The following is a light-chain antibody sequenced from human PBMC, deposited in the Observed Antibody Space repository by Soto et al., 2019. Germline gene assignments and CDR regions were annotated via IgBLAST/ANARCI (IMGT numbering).Light chain of an antibody. CDR1: QSVINY. CDR3: QQRANWPLT. Sequence: EIVLTQSPATLSLSPGERATLSCRASQSVINYLAWYQQKPGQAPRLLIYDTSNRATGIPARFSGSGSGTDFNLIISRLEPEDFAVYYCQQRANWPLTFGGGTKVEIK. J-gene: IGKJ4*01. CDR2: DTS. V-gene: IGKV3-11*01.